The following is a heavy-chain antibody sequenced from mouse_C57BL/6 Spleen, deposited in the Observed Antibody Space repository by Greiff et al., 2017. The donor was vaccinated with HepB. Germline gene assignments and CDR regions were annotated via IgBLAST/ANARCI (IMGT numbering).Heavy chain of an antibody. J-gene: IGHJ2*01. CDR2: INPYNGDT. Sequence: DVQLQESGPELVKPGDSVKISCKASGYSFTGYFMNWVMQSHGKSLEWIGRINPYNGDTFYNQKFKGKATLTVDKSSSTAHMELRSLTSEDSAVYYCARSDYGSSQGYWGQGTTLTVSS. V-gene: IGHV1-20*01. D-gene: IGHD1-1*01. CDR3: ARSDYGSSQGY. CDR1: GYSFTGYF.